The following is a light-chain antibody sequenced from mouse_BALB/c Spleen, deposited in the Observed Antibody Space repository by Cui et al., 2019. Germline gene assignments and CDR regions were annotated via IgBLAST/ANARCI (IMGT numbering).Light chain of an antibody. V-gene: IGKV4-79*01. Sequence: QIVLTQSPAIMSASPGERVTMTCSASSSVSSSYLYWYQQKSGSSPKLWIYSISNLASGVPARFSGSGSGTSYSLTINSMEAEDAATYYCQQWSSNPQTFGAGTKLELK. CDR3: QQWSSNPQT. J-gene: IGKJ5*01. CDR2: SIS. CDR1: SSVSSSY.